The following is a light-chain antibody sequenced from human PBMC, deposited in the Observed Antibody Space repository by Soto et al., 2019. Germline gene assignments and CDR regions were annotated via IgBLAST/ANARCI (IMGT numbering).Light chain of an antibody. CDR1: QTISTY. J-gene: IGKJ1*01. CDR3: QQSYSTPRT. Sequence: DIQMTQSPSSLSASVGGTVNITCRASQTISTYLNWYHQKPGKAPNLLIYAASSLQSGVPSRFSGSGSGTDFTLTISSLQPEDSATFYCQQSYSTPRTFGQGTKVDIK. V-gene: IGKV1-39*01. CDR2: AAS.